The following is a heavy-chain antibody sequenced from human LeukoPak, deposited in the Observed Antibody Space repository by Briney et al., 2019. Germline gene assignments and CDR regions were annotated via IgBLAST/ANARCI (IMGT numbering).Heavy chain of an antibody. CDR2: IDPSDSYT. Sequence: PGESLKISCKGSGYSFTSYWITWVRQMPGKGLEWVGRIDPSDSYTDYSPSFQGHVTVSSDKSISTAYLQWSSLKASDTAMYYCATMTTEYYFDYWGQGTLVTVSS. D-gene: IGHD4-11*01. CDR1: GYSFTSYW. CDR3: ATMTTEYYFDY. V-gene: IGHV5-10-1*01. J-gene: IGHJ4*02.